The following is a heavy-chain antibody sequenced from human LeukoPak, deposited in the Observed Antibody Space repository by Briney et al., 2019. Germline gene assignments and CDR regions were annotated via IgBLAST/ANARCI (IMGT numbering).Heavy chain of an antibody. V-gene: IGHV3-30*04. D-gene: IGHD3-3*01. CDR3: ASIGERYLQTEHYFHH. Sequence: GGSLRLSCAASGFTFSDYAMHWVRQAPGKGLEWVAIISYDESNKYYADSVKDRITISRDNSKNTLYLQMNSLRAEDTAVYYCASIGERYLQTEHYFHHWGQGTLVTVSS. CDR2: ISYDESNK. J-gene: IGHJ1*01. CDR1: GFTFSDYA.